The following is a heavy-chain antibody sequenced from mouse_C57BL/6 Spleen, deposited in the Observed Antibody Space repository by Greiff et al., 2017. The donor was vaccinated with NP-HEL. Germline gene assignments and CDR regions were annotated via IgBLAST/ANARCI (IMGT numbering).Heavy chain of an antibody. Sequence: QVQLKQSGAELVRPGTSVKMSCKASGYTFTNYWIGWAKQRPGHGLEWIGDINPGGGYTNYNEKFKGKATLTADKSSSTAYMQFSSLTSEDSAIYYCARGDYYGSPPYAMDYWGQGTSVTVSS. V-gene: IGHV1-63*01. J-gene: IGHJ4*01. D-gene: IGHD1-1*01. CDR2: INPGGGYT. CDR3: ARGDYYGSPPYAMDY. CDR1: GYTFTNYW.